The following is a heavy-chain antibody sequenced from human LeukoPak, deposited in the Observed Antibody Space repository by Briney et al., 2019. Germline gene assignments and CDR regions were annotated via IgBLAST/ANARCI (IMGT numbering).Heavy chain of an antibody. D-gene: IGHD3-9*01. V-gene: IGHV3-48*01. CDR2: ISSSSSTI. J-gene: IGHJ4*02. CDR1: GFIFSSYS. Sequence: GGSLRLSCAASGFIFSSYSMNWVRQAPGKGLEWVSYISSSSSTIYYADSVKGRFTISRDNAKNSLYLQMNSLRAEDTAVYYCARALSPYDILTGCDYWGQGTLVTVSS. CDR3: ARALSPYDILTGCDY.